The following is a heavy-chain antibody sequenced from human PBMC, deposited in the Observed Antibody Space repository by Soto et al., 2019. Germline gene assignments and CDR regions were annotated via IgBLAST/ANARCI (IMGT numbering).Heavy chain of an antibody. J-gene: IGHJ5*01. CDR2: IYRSATT. Sequence: QVQLLESGPGLVKPSQTLSLTCSVSGDSISTVDYFWAWIRQPPGQALEYIGYIYRSATTYFNPSFESRVAISLDTSKSQFSLNVTSVTAADTAGYFCARGRYCLTGRCFPNWFDSWGQGALVTVSS. D-gene: IGHD2-15*01. CDR1: GDSISTVDYF. CDR3: ARGRYCLTGRCFPNWFDS. V-gene: IGHV4-30-4*01.